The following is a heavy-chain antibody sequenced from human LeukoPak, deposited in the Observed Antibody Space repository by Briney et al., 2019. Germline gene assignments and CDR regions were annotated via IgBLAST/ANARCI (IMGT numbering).Heavy chain of an antibody. CDR3: ASQDGDYYDSSGYYPLDY. CDR2: INPNSGGT. J-gene: IGHJ4*02. CDR1: GYTFTGCY. Sequence: ASVKVSCKASGYTFTGCYMHWVRQAPGQGLEWMGWINPNSGGTNYAQKFQGRVTMTRDTSISTAYMELSRLRSDDTAVYYCASQDGDYYDSSGYYPLDYWGQGTLVTVSS. D-gene: IGHD3-22*01. V-gene: IGHV1-2*02.